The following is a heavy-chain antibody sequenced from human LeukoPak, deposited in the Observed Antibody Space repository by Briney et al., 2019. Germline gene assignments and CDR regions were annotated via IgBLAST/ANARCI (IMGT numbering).Heavy chain of an antibody. CDR3: AREEHYYDSSGYRYDY. CDR1: GYTVTSYY. Sequence: SVKVSCKASGYTVTSYYMHWVRQAPGQGLEWMGGIIPIFGTANYAQKFQGRVTITADESTSTAYMELSSLRSEDTAVYYCAREEHYYDSSGYRYDYWGQGTLVTVSS. J-gene: IGHJ4*02. V-gene: IGHV1-69*13. CDR2: IIPIFGTA. D-gene: IGHD3-22*01.